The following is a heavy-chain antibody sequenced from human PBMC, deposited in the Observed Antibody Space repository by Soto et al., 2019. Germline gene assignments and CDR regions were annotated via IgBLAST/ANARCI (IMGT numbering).Heavy chain of an antibody. CDR3: ARDDEGGSNCDLGY. V-gene: IGHV3-30-3*01. Sequence: QVQLVESGGGVVQPGGSLRLSCAVSGFTFSSHAMHWVRQAPGRGLEWLALISSDGSNKYYADSVKGRFTTSRDNSKNTRYLQMNSLRVEDTTVYYCARDDEGGSNCDLGYWGQGALVTVSS. CDR1: GFTFSSHA. J-gene: IGHJ4*02. CDR2: ISSDGSNK. D-gene: IGHD1-26*01.